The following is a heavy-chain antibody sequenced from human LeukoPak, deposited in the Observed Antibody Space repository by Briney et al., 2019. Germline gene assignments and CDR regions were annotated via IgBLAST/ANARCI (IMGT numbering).Heavy chain of an antibody. V-gene: IGHV1-18*01. J-gene: IGHJ5*02. CDR1: GYTFTNFG. D-gene: IGHD6-19*01. CDR3: ARGGGLVPGTWFDP. CDR2: ISAYNGNT. Sequence: ASVKDSCKASGYTFTNFGISWVRPAPGQGLEWMGWISAYNGNTNYAQEFQGRVTMTTDASTSTAYLELRSLRSDDTAVYYCARGGGLVPGTWFDPWGQGTLVTVSS.